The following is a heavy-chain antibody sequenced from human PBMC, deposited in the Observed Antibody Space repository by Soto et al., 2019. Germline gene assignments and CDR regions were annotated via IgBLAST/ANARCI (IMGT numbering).Heavy chain of an antibody. CDR3: AKGSKVVPAAKTYYDFWSGHQDYYYYMDV. V-gene: IGHV3-30*18. CDR1: GFTFSSYG. CDR2: ISYDGSNK. D-gene: IGHD3-3*01. J-gene: IGHJ6*03. Sequence: GGSLRLSCAASGFTFSSYGMHWVRQAPGKGLEWVAVISYDGSNKYYADSVKGRFTISRDNSKNTLYLQMNSLRAEDTAVYYCAKGSKVVPAAKTYYDFWSGHQDYYYYMDVWGKGTTVTVSS.